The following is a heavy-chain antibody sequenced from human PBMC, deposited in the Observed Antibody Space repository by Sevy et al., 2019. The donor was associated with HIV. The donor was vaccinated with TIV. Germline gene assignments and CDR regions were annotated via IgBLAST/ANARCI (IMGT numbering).Heavy chain of an antibody. J-gene: IGHJ5*02. CDR3: ARGSGYSNWFDP. CDR2: IYYSGST. D-gene: IGHD4-4*01. V-gene: IGHV4-59*12. CDR1: GGSMSNYY. Sequence: SETLSLTCTVSGGSMSNYYWSWIRQPPGKGLEWIGYIYYSGSTNYNPSLKSRVTISVDTSKNQFSLKLSSVTAADTAVYYCARGSGYSNWFDPWGLGTLVTVSS.